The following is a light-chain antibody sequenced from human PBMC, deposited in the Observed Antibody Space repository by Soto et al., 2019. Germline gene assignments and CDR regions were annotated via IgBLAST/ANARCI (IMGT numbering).Light chain of an antibody. V-gene: IGKV3-20*01. Sequence: EIVLKQSPGTLSLSPGERATLSCRASQSVSSSYLAWYQQKPGQAPRLLIYGASSMTTGIPDRFSGSGSGTDFTLTISRLEPEDFAVYYCQQYGSSPVTFGQGTKVEIK. J-gene: IGKJ1*01. CDR1: QSVSSSY. CDR3: QQYGSSPVT. CDR2: GAS.